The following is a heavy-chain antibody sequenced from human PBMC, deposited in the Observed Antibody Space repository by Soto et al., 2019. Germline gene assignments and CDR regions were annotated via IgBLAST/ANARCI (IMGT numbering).Heavy chain of an antibody. D-gene: IGHD3-3*01. V-gene: IGHV3-23*01. CDR1: GFTLSSYA. J-gene: IGHJ2*01. CDR3: AKVSYYPGSGYYPYWYFDT. Sequence: EVQLLESGGGLVQPGGSLRLSCAASGFTLSSYAMSWVRQAPGKGLEWVSAISGSGVSTYYADSVKGRFTISRDNSRTTLYLQMTTLRAWATAVYYCAKVSYYPGSGYYPYWYFDTWGRGTLVTVSS. CDR2: ISGSGVST.